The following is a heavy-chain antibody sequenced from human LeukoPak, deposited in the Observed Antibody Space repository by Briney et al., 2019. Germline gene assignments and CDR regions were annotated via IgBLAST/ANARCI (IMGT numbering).Heavy chain of an antibody. CDR3: ARDRYYVRAFDI. V-gene: IGHV3-7*01. Sequence: PGGSLRLSCAASGFTFSSYAMSWVRHAPGKGLEWVANIKQEGSEKYYVDSVKGRFTISRDNAKNSLYLQMNSLRAEDTAVYYCARDRYYVRAFDIWGQGTMVTVSS. J-gene: IGHJ3*02. D-gene: IGHD3-10*02. CDR1: GFTFSSYA. CDR2: IKQEGSEK.